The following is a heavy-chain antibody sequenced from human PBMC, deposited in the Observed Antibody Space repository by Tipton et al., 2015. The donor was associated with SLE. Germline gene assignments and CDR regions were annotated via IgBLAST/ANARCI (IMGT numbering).Heavy chain of an antibody. V-gene: IGHV3-74*01. CDR1: GFTFNSYW. CDR3: ARAPTISVAGTTDPFGMDV. CDR2: IKSDGGDT. D-gene: IGHD6-19*01. Sequence: SLRLSCAASGFTFNSYWMHWVRQSPGKGLVWVSRIKSDGGDTIYADSVKGRFTISRDNAKNTLYLQMRSLRVEDTGIYYCARAPTISVAGTTDPFGMDVWGPGTRVTVSS. J-gene: IGHJ6*02.